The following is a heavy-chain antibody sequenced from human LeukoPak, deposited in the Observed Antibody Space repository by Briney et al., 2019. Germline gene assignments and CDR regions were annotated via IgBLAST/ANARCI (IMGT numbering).Heavy chain of an antibody. J-gene: IGHJ6*04. CDR3: ARGGGYSGYDVDYYGMDV. D-gene: IGHD5-12*01. Sequence: SETLSLTCAVYGGSFSGYYWSWIRQPPGKGLEWIGEINHSGSTNYNPSLKSRVTISVDTSKNQFSLKLSSVTAADTAVYYCARGGGYSGYDVDYYGMDVWGKGTTVTVSS. CDR1: GGSFSGYY. CDR2: INHSGST. V-gene: IGHV4-34*01.